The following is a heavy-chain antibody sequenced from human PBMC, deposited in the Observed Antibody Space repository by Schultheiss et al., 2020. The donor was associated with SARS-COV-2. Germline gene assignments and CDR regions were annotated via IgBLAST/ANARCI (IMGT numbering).Heavy chain of an antibody. CDR1: GFTFSNSD. Sequence: GGSLRLSCAASGFTFSNSDMNWVHQAPGKGLEWVSSISSSSSYIYYADSVKGRFTISRDNAKNSLYLQMNSLRAEDTAVYYCARHFLGRYALDVWGQGTTVTVSS. V-gene: IGHV3-21*01. D-gene: IGHD3-3*01. J-gene: IGHJ6*02. CDR3: ARHFLGRYALDV. CDR2: ISSSSSYI.